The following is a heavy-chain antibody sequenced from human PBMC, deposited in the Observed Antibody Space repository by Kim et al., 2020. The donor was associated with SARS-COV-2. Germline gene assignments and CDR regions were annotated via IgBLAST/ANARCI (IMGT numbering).Heavy chain of an antibody. J-gene: IGHJ6*02. CDR3: ATYLSSSSTGPYYYYYYGMDV. CDR1: GFTFSSYA. D-gene: IGHD6-6*01. Sequence: GGSLRLSCAASGFTFSSYAMSWVRQAPGKGLEWVSTISGSGGNTYYADSVKGRFTISRDNSKNTLFLQMNSLRAEDTAVYFCATYLSSSSTGPYYYYYYGMDVWGQGTTVTVSS. V-gene: IGHV3-23*01. CDR2: ISGSGGNT.